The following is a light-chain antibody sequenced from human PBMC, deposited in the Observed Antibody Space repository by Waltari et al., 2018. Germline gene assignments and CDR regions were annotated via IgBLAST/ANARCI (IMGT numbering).Light chain of an antibody. J-gene: IGKJ4*01. V-gene: IGKV1-39*01. Sequence: DIQLTQSPSSLSASVGDRVTITCRASENVNNYLNWYQQKPGKAPKLLIYKASTLQSGVSSRFRGSGSGTDYTFTISSLQSEDVATYYCQHGYGSPLTFGGGTKVEI. CDR1: ENVNNY. CDR2: KAS. CDR3: QHGYGSPLT.